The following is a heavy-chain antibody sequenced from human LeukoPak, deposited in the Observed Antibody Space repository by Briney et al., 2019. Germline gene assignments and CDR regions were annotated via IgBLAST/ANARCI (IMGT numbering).Heavy chain of an antibody. CDR3: ARGHWGLDS. CDR1: GFTFSDHY. J-gene: IGHJ4*02. Sequence: GSLRLSCAASGFTFSDHYMSWIRQAPGKGLEWVSYISHTGTTMYYADSVKGRFTLSRDNARNSLYLQMNSLRAEDTAVYYCARGHWGLDSWGQGTLVSVSS. D-gene: IGHD7-27*01. CDR2: ISHTGTTM. V-gene: IGHV3-11*04.